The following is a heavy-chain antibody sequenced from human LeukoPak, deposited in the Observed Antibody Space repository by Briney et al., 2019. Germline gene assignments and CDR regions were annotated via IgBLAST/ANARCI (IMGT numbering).Heavy chain of an antibody. CDR1: GGSISSGDYY. CDR3: ARAATTVLPFDY. D-gene: IGHD4-17*01. V-gene: IGHV4-30-4*08. Sequence: SETLSLTCTVSGGSISSGDYYWSWIRQPPGKGLEWIGYIYYSGSTYYNPSLKSRVTISVDTSKNQFSLKLSSVTAADTTVYYCARAATTVLPFDYWGQGTLVTVSS. CDR2: IYYSGST. J-gene: IGHJ4*02.